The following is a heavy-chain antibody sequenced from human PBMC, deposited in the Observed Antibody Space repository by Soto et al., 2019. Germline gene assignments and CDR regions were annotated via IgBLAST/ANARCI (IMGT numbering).Heavy chain of an antibody. D-gene: IGHD2-15*01. CDR1: GFTFSSYA. J-gene: IGHJ3*02. Sequence: QVQLVESGGGVVQPGRSLRLSCAASGFTFSSYAMHWVHQAPGKGLEWVAVISYDGSNKYYADSVKGRFTISRDNSKNTLYLQMNSLRAEDTAVYYCAGYCSGGSCYDDAFDIWGQGTMVTVSS. CDR3: AGYCSGGSCYDDAFDI. CDR2: ISYDGSNK. V-gene: IGHV3-30-3*01.